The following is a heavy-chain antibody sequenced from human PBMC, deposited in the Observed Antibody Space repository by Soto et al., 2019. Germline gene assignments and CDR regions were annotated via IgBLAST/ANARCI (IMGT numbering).Heavy chain of an antibody. CDR1: GASVNSASYD. D-gene: IGHD6-13*01. CDR3: ARTDSRGAWAAWF. V-gene: IGHV4-61*03. Sequence: ETLSLTCTVSGASVNSASYDWTWIRQPPGKGLEYIGYIRYSGTTDYNPSLKSRVTISLDTSKNHFSLKLTSVTSADTAVYYCARTDSRGAWAAWFWGQGTLVTVSS. CDR2: IRYSGTT. J-gene: IGHJ4*02.